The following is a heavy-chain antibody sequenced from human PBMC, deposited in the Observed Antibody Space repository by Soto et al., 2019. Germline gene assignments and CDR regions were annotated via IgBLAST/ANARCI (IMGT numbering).Heavy chain of an antibody. CDR2: IQSGGTT. CDR1: GFTVSSKY. V-gene: IGHV3-66*01. J-gene: IGHJ6*04. CDR3: ARDVVLCDGGRCYGIPLDV. Sequence: EVQLVESGGGLVQPGGSLRLSCAASGFTVSSKYMTWVRQGPGKGLEWVSLIQSGGTTYYADSVKGRFTISRDTSENTLHLQMDSLRVEDTAVYYCARDVVLCDGGRCYGIPLDVRGKGTTVTDSS. D-gene: IGHD2-15*01.